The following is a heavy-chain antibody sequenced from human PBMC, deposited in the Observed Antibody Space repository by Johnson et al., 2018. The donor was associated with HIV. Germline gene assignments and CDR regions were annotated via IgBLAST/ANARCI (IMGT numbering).Heavy chain of an antibody. D-gene: IGHD4-17*01. Sequence: EVQLVESGGGLVQPGRSLRLSCAASGFTFDDYAMHWVRQAPGMGLEWVSGISWNSGNIDYEDSVKGRFTISRDNAKNSLYLQMNSLRAEDTALYYCAKGPLTVTSAFDIWGQGTMVTVSS. J-gene: IGHJ3*02. V-gene: IGHV3-9*01. CDR3: AKGPLTVTSAFDI. CDR1: GFTFDDYA. CDR2: ISWNSGNI.